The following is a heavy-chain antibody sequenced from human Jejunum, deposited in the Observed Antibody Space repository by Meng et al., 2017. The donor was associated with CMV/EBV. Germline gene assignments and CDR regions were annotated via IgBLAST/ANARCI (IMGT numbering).Heavy chain of an antibody. D-gene: IGHD1-1*01. CDR3: VHRKDYSGNWNGGSADY. Sequence: FSLPSSPVGVGWIRQPTGKALEWLAFIYWDDDKRYNPSLKNRLTITKDAPKNQVALTMTNMDPADTATYHCVHRKDYSGNWNGGSADYWGQGAPVTVSS. CDR2: IYWDDDK. J-gene: IGHJ4*02. V-gene: IGHV2-5*02. CDR1: FSLPSSPVG.